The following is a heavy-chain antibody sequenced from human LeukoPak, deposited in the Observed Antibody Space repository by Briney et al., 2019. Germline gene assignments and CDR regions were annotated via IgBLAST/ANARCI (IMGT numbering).Heavy chain of an antibody. V-gene: IGHV3-30*04. D-gene: IGHD2-15*01. J-gene: IGHJ6*03. CDR2: ISYDGSNK. CDR3: GSGGTYYYYYMDV. CDR1: GFTFSSYA. Sequence: PGGSLRLSCAASGFTFSSYAMHWVRQAPGKGLEWVAVISYDGSNKYYADSVKGRFTISRDNSKNTLYLQMNSLRAEDTAVYYCGSGGTYYYYYMDVWGKGTTVTVSS.